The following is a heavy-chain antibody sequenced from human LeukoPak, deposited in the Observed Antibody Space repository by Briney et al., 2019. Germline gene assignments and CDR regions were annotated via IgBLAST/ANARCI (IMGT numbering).Heavy chain of an antibody. CDR1: DVSISNYY. Sequence: PSETLSLTCTVSDVSISNYYWSWIRPPAGKGLEWIGSICTSGNTNYNPSLKSRVTISVDTSKNQFSLKLSSVTAADTAVYYCARSGITMVRGVRNWFDPWGQGTLVTVSS. CDR2: ICTSGNT. J-gene: IGHJ5*02. V-gene: IGHV4-4*07. D-gene: IGHD3-10*01. CDR3: ARSGITMVRGVRNWFDP.